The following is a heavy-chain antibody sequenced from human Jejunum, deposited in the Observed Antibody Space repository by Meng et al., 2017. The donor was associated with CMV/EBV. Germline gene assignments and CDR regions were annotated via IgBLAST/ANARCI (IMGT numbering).Heavy chain of an antibody. CDR3: ARDWSGYIDY. V-gene: IGHV3-74*01. D-gene: IGHD3-3*01. Sequence: SCAASVFTFAISWMHWVRQAPGKGLVWVSRINPDGTTTNYADSVKGRFTISRDNAKNTLYLQMSGLRVEDTAVYYCARDWSGYIDYWGQGNLVTVSS. J-gene: IGHJ4*02. CDR1: VFTFAISW. CDR2: INPDGTTT.